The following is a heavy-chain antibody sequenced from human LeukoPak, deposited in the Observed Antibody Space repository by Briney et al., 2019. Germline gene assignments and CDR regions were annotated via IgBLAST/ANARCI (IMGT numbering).Heavy chain of an antibody. CDR2: INHSGST. CDR1: GGSFSGYY. Sequence: PSETLSLTCAVYGGSFSGYYWSWIRQPPGKGLEWIGEINHSGSTNYNPSLKSRVTISVDTSKNQFSLKLSSVTAADTAVYYCARGQPFLYDGSGYYCDYWGQGTLVTVSS. J-gene: IGHJ4*02. CDR3: ARGQPFLYDGSGYYCDY. D-gene: IGHD3-22*01. V-gene: IGHV4-34*01.